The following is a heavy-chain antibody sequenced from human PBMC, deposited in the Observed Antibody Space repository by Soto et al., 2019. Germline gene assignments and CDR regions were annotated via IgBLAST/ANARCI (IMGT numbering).Heavy chain of an antibody. D-gene: IGHD2-15*01. CDR1: GFPFSSRA. CDR3: AEWARYCSGADCRA. V-gene: IGHV3-23*01. Sequence: EVQLLESGGGLVQPGGSLRLSCAASGFPFSSRAMSWFRQAPGKGLEWVSAISGSGTITYYADSVKGRFTISRDTSKNTLYLQMNSLRADHTAVYYCAEWARYCSGADCRAWGQGTLVTVSS. CDR2: ISGSGTIT. J-gene: IGHJ5*02.